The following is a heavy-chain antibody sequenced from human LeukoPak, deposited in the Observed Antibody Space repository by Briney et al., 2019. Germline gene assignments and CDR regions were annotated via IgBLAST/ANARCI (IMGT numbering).Heavy chain of an antibody. Sequence: SETLSLTCTVSGGSISSYYWGWIRQPPGKGLEWIGSIYYSGSTYYNPSLKSRVTISVDTSKNQFSLKLSSVTAADTAVYYCARDDAITMVRLFDYWGQGTLVTVSS. CDR2: IYYSGST. D-gene: IGHD3-10*01. CDR3: ARDDAITMVRLFDY. J-gene: IGHJ4*02. V-gene: IGHV4-39*07. CDR1: GGSISSYY.